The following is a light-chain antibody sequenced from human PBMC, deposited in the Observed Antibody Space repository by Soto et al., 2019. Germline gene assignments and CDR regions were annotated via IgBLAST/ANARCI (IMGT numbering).Light chain of an antibody. CDR1: SSNIGTND. V-gene: IGLV1-44*01. CDR3: AAWDDSMNGVI. J-gene: IGLJ2*01. CDR2: YNN. Sequence: QSVLTQPPSASGTPGQRVTISCSGSSSNIGTNDVNWYQQLPGTAPKLLIYYNNLRPSGVPARFSGSKSGTSASLAISGLQSEDDADYYCAAWDDSMNGVIFGGGTKLTVL.